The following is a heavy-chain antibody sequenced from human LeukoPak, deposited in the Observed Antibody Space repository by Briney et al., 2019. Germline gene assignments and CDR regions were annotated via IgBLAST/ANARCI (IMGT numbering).Heavy chain of an antibody. CDR2: ISAYNGNT. V-gene: IGHV1-18*01. Sequence: ASVKVSCTASVYTFTSYGISWVRQAPGQGLEWMGWISAYNGNTNYAQKLQGRVTMTTDTSTSTAYMELWSLRSDDTAVYYCARWPGPRWFGDYYFDYWGQGTLVTVSS. D-gene: IGHD3-10*01. CDR3: ARWPGPRWFGDYYFDY. CDR1: VYTFTSYG. J-gene: IGHJ4*02.